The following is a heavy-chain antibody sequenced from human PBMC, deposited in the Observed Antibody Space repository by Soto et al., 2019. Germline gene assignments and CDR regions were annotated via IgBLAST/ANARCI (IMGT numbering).Heavy chain of an antibody. CDR2: IYWDDDK. Sequence: QITLKESGPTLLKPTQTLTLTCSFSGFSLSTSGVGVGWIRQTPGKALEWLALIYWDDDKRYNPSLKSRLTITKDISKNQVVLTMTNTDPVDTATYYCTRVITTVTTEWGQGTLVTVSS. CDR1: GFSLSTSGVG. J-gene: IGHJ4*02. V-gene: IGHV2-5*02. CDR3: TRVITTVTTE. D-gene: IGHD4-17*01.